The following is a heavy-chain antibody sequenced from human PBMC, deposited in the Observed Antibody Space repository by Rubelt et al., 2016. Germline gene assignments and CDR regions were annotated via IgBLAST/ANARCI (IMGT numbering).Heavy chain of an antibody. J-gene: IGHJ4*02. D-gene: IGHD3-10*01. CDR1: GGSISSYY. CDR2: IYYSGST. Sequence: QVQLQESGPGLVKPSETLSLTCTVSGGSISSYYWSWIRQPPGKGLEWIGYIYYSGSTNYNPSLKSRVTISVDQSKNQFSLKLSSVTAADTAVYYCARLPYYYGSGVFDYWGQGTLVTVSS. V-gene: IGHV4-59*08. CDR3: ARLPYYYGSGVFDY.